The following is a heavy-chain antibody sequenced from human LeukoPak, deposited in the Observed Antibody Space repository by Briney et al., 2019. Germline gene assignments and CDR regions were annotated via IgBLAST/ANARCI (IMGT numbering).Heavy chain of an antibody. V-gene: IGHV3-74*01. Sequence: GGSLRLSCAASTFTFSRYWMHWVRQAPGKGLIWVSLIKSDGRTTLYADSVKGRFTISRDNAKNTLYLQMNSLRAEDTAVYYCAKDRRSCSGGSCSGADYGMDVWGQGTTVTVSS. CDR1: TFTFSRYW. D-gene: IGHD2-15*01. CDR3: AKDRRSCSGGSCSGADYGMDV. CDR2: IKSDGRTT. J-gene: IGHJ6*02.